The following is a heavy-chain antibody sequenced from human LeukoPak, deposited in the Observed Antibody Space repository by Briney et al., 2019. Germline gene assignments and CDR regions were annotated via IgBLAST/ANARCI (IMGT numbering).Heavy chain of an antibody. J-gene: IGHJ5*01. CDR1: GYTLTELS. Sequence: ASVKVSCKVSGYTLTELSMHWVRQAPGKGLEWMGGFDPEDGETIYAQKFQGRVTMTRDASISTAYLELSGLRSDDAAVYYCARERTPIALKIMIIFDSWGQGTLITVSS. D-gene: IGHD3-16*01. V-gene: IGHV1-24*01. CDR3: ARERTPIALKIMIIFDS. CDR2: FDPEDGET.